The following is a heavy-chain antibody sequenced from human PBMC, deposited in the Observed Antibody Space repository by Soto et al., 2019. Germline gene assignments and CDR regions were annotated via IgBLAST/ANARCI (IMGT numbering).Heavy chain of an antibody. V-gene: IGHV4-59*08. CDR2: IDSNGGT. CDR3: VRQGFGRLHGLVDV. D-gene: IGHD3-10*01. Sequence: QVQLQESGPGLVKPSETLSLTCTVSDDSTSSYKWSWIRQPPGRRLEWIGYIDSNGGTSYNPSLQSRVTRSVDPSTKQFSLKLSSVTAADTAVYYCVRQGFGRLHGLVDVWGQGTTVTVSS. CDR1: DDSTSSYK. J-gene: IGHJ6*02.